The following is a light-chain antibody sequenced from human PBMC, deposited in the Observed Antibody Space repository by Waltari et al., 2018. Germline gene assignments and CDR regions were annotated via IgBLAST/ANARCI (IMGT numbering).Light chain of an antibody. CDR2: GVS. CDR3: QQYNNWPPYT. J-gene: IGKJ2*01. V-gene: IGKV3-15*01. CDR1: QSVSSN. Sequence: EIVMTQSPATLSLSPGERAPLPCRASQSVSSNLAWYQQKPGQAPRLLIYGVSIRVTGIPARFSGSGSGTEFTLTISSLQSEDFAVYYCQQYNNWPPYTFGQGTKLEI.